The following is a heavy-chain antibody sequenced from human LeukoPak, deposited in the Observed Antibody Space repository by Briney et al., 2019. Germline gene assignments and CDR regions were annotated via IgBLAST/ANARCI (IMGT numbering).Heavy chain of an antibody. CDR2: IYYSGST. V-gene: IGHV4-39*07. J-gene: IGHJ4*02. CDR1: GYSISSSSYY. CDR3: ARATVALDY. D-gene: IGHD4-23*01. Sequence: SETLSLTCTVSGYSISSSSYYWGWIRQPPGKGLEWIGSIYYSGSTYYNPSLKSRVTISVDTSKNQFSLKLSSVTAADTAVYYCARATVALDYWGQGTLVTVSS.